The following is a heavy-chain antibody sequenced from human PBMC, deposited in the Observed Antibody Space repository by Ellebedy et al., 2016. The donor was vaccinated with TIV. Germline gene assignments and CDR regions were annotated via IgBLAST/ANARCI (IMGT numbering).Heavy chain of an antibody. CDR3: ARGDWFDP. CDR2: IYYSGST. J-gene: IGHJ5*02. V-gene: IGHV4-39*01. CDR1: GGSISSSSYY. Sequence: GSLRLSXTVSGGSISSSSYYWGWIRQPPGKGLEWIGSIYYSGSTYYNPSLKSRVTISVDTSKNQFSLKLSSVTAADTAVYYCARGDWFDPWGQGTLVTVSS.